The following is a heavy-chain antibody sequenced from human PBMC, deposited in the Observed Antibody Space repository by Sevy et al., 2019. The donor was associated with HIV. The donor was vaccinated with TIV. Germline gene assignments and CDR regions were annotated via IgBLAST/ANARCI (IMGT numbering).Heavy chain of an antibody. CDR3: ARVIRYYDSSGPEFDY. CDR2: IYYSGST. D-gene: IGHD3-22*01. V-gene: IGHV4-30-4*01. J-gene: IGHJ4*02. CDR1: GGSISSGDYY. Sequence: SETLSLTCTVSGGSISSGDYYWSWIRQPPGKGLEWIGYIYYSGSTYYNPSLKSRVTISVDTSKIQFSLKLSSVTAADTAVYYWARVIRYYDSSGPEFDYWGQGTLVTVSS.